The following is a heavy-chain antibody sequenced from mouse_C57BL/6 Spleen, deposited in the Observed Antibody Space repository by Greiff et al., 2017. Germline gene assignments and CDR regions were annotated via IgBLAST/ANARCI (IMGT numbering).Heavy chain of an antibody. CDR1: GYTFTDYN. CDR3: ARETMVVGDYAMDY. J-gene: IGHJ4*01. Sequence: EVQLQQSGPELVKPGASVKIPCKASGYTFTDYNMDWVKQSHGKSLEWIGDINPNNGGTIYNQKFKGKATLTVDKSSSTAYMELRSLTSEDTAVXYCARETMVVGDYAMDYWGLGNSDTASS. CDR2: INPNNGGT. V-gene: IGHV1-18*01. D-gene: IGHD1-1*01.